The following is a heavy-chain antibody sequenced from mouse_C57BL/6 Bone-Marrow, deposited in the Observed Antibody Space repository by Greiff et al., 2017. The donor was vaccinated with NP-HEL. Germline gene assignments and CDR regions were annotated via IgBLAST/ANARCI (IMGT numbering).Heavy chain of an antibody. J-gene: IGHJ1*03. V-gene: IGHV1-69*01. Sequence: QVQLQQPGAELVMPGASVKLSCKASGYTFTSYWMHWVKQRPGQGLEWIGEIDPSDSYTNYNQQFKGKSTLTVDKYSSTAYMQLSSLTSADSAVYYCARSYYGSSHGRYFDVWGTGTTVTVSS. CDR3: ARSYYGSSHGRYFDV. D-gene: IGHD1-1*01. CDR1: GYTFTSYW. CDR2: IDPSDSYT.